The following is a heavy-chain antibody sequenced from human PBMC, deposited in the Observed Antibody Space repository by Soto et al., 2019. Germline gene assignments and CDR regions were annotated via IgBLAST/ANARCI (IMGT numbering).Heavy chain of an antibody. Sequence: GGSLRLSCAASGFTFSSYAMHWVRQAPGKGLEWVAVISYDGSNKYYADSVKGRFTISRDNSKNTLYLQMNSLRAEDTAVYYCAREPRIALRFDYWGQGTLVTVSS. J-gene: IGHJ4*02. CDR1: GFTFSSYA. D-gene: IGHD6-13*01. V-gene: IGHV3-30-3*01. CDR3: AREPRIALRFDY. CDR2: ISYDGSNK.